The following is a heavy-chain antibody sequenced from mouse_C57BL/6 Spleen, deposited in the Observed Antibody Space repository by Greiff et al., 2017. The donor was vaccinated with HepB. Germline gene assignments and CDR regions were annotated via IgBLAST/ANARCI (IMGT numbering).Heavy chain of an antibody. J-gene: IGHJ3*01. Sequence: QVQLQQPGAELVKPGASVKVSCKASGYTFTSYWMHWVKQRPGQGLEWIGRIHPSDSDTNYNQKFKGKATLTVDKSSSKAYMQLSSLTSKDSAVYYCAEGNYNYWGQGTLVTVSA. CDR2: IHPSDSDT. CDR1: GYTFTSYW. D-gene: IGHD2-12*01. V-gene: IGHV1-74*01. CDR3: AEGNYNY.